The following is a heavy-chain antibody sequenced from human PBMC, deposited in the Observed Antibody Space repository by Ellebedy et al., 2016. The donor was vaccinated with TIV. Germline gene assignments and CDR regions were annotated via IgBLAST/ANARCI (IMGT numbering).Heavy chain of an antibody. CDR2: INHSGST. D-gene: IGHD2-8*02. CDR1: GGSFSGYY. CDR3: ARESGGPWYFDL. J-gene: IGHJ2*01. Sequence: GSLRLSCAVYGGSFSGYYWSWIRQPPGKGLEWIGEINHSGSTNYNPSLKSRVTISVDTSKNQFSLKLSSVTAADTAVYYCARESGGPWYFDLWGRGTLVTVSS. V-gene: IGHV4-34*01.